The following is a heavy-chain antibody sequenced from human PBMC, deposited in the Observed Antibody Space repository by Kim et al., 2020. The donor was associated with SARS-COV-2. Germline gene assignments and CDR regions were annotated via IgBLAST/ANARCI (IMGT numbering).Heavy chain of an antibody. V-gene: IGHV3-30*03. CDR1: GINFGRHA. CDR3: ASDPAFTGIKYFQQ. Sequence: GGSLRLSCVASGINFGRHAMHWVRQSQGLGLQWVAVISYDGSFIDYADSVKGRFTISRDNLENTLFLDMNNLRPDDTGMYFCASDPAFTGIKYFQQWGHGTLVTVSS. CDR2: ISYDGSFI. J-gene: IGHJ1*01.